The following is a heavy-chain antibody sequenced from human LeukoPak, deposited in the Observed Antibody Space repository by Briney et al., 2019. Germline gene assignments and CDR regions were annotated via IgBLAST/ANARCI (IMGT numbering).Heavy chain of an antibody. CDR3: AKDRTVGASYWYFDL. CDR2: ISGSGGST. CDR1: GFTFSSYA. J-gene: IGHJ2*01. Sequence: GGSLRLSCAASGFTFSSYAMSWVRQAPGKGLEWVSAISGSGGSTPYADSVKGRFTISRDSSKNTLFLHMNTLRAEDTAIYYCAKDRTVGASYWYFDLWGRGTLVTVSS. D-gene: IGHD1-26*01. V-gene: IGHV3-23*01.